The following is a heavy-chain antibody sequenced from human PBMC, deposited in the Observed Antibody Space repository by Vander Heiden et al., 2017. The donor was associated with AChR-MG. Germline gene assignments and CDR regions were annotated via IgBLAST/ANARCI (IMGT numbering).Heavy chain of an antibody. CDR1: GASISSTNYY. D-gene: IGHD1-1*01. Sequence: QLQLQESGPGLVKPSETLSLTCTVPGASISSTNYYWGWIRQPPGKGLEWIGSIYYSGSTYYNPSLKSRVTISVDTSKNQFSLKLSSVTATDTAVYYCARRGYWNDGTFDYWGQGTLVTVSS. V-gene: IGHV4-39*01. J-gene: IGHJ4*02. CDR3: ARRGYWNDGTFDY. CDR2: IYYSGST.